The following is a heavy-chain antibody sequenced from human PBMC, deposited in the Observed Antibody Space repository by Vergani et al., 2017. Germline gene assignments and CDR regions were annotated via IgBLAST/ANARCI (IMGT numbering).Heavy chain of an antibody. J-gene: IGHJ6*02. Sequence: EGQLVESGGDWVQRGGSLRLSCAASGFISSSYWMSWVRQAPGNGLEWVANVNQDGSEKYYVDSVRGRFTISRDNAKNSIYLQMNSLRVEDTAVYFCVRVPLIRRGSGNYGINNYHGMDVWGQGTTVIVSS. CDR3: VRVPLIRRGSGNYGINNYHGMDV. D-gene: IGHD3-10*01. CDR2: VNQDGSEK. CDR1: GFISSSYW. V-gene: IGHV3-7*01.